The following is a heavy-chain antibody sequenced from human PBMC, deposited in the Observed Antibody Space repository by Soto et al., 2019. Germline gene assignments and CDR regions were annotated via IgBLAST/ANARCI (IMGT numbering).Heavy chain of an antibody. CDR1: GGTFSSYA. Sequence: QVQLVQSGAEVKKPGSSVKVSCKASGGTFSSYAISWVRQAPGQGLEWMGGIIPIFGTANYAQKFQGRVTITADESTSTAYMELSSLRSEDTAVYYCARDRTYAIGGRILNWFDPWGQGTLVTVSS. J-gene: IGHJ5*02. CDR2: IIPIFGTA. D-gene: IGHD1-26*01. V-gene: IGHV1-69*12. CDR3: ARDRTYAIGGRILNWFDP.